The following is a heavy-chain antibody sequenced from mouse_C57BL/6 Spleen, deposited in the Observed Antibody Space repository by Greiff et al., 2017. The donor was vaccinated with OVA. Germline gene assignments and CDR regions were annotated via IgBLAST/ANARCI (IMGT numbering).Heavy chain of an antibody. V-gene: IGHV1-82*01. CDR1: GYAFSSSW. Sequence: QVQLKESGPELVKPGASVKISCKASGYAFSSSWMNWVKQRPGKGLEWIGRIYPGDGDTNYNGKFKGKATLTADKSSSTAYMQLSSLTSEDSAVYFCARTGGIYDGYYEGDYWGQGTTLTVSS. CDR2: IYPGDGDT. J-gene: IGHJ2*01. CDR3: ARTGGIYDGYYEGDY. D-gene: IGHD2-3*01.